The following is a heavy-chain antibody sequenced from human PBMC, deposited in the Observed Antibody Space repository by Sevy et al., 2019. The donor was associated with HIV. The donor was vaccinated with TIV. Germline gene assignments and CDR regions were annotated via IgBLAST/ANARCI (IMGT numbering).Heavy chain of an antibody. J-gene: IGHJ4*02. CDR1: GFSYSSYG. CDR2: IQYDGSNK. CDR3: VKEGGGEGGDH. V-gene: IGHV3-30*02. D-gene: IGHD2-21*01. Sequence: WGSLRLSCAASGFSYSSYGMRWVRQAPGKGLEWVAYIQYDGSNKDYADSVKGRFTISRDNSKNTLDLQMNSLRVDDTAVYYCVKEGGGEGGDHWGQGTLVTVSS.